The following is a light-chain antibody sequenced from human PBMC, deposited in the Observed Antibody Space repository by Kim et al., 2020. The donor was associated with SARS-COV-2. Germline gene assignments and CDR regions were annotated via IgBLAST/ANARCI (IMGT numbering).Light chain of an antibody. J-gene: IGLJ3*02. Sequence: QTAKLHCTGNTNNVGNQGATWLQHHQGHPPKLLSYRNNNRPSGISERFSTSRSGNTASLTITGLQPEDEADYYCAAWDISLSVWVFGGGTQLTVL. CDR2: RNN. CDR3: AAWDISLSVWV. CDR1: TNNVGNQG. V-gene: IGLV10-54*01.